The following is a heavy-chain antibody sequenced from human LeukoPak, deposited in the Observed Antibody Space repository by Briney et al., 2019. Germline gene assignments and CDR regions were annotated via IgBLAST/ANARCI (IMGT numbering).Heavy chain of an antibody. J-gene: IGHJ6*03. CDR3: ARAGAETPPVWYGYYYYYMDV. CDR1: GFTFSSYE. V-gene: IGHV3-48*03. D-gene: IGHD2-15*01. Sequence: GGSLRLSCSASGFTFSSYEMNWVRQAPGKGLEWVSYISSSCSTIYYADSVKGRFTISRDNSKNTLYLQMGSLRAEDMAVYYCARAGAETPPVWYGYYYYYMDVWGKGTTVTVSS. CDR2: ISSSCSTI.